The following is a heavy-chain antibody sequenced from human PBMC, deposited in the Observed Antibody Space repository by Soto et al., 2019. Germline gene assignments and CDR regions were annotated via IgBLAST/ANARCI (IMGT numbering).Heavy chain of an antibody. D-gene: IGHD6-6*01. CDR1: GFTFSSYG. J-gene: IGHJ5*02. CDR3: ARDRRGRGIAARAGFDP. Sequence: PGGSLRLSCAASGFTFSSYGMHWVRQAPGKGLEWVAVISYDGSNKYYADSVKGRFTISRDNSKNTLYLQMNSLRAEDTAVYYCARDRRGRGIAARAGFDPWGQGTLVTVSS. CDR2: ISYDGSNK. V-gene: IGHV3-30*03.